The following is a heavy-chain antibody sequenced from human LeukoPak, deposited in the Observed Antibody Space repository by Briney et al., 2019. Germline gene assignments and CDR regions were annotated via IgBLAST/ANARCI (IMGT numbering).Heavy chain of an antibody. CDR1: GFTFSSYA. Sequence: GGSLRLTCPVSGFTFSSYAMSWVRQAPGRGLEWVSVISTSGESAYYADSVKGRFTISRDNSKNTLYLQMNSLRAEDTAVYYCAKDRGSGYHYFDYWGQGTLVTVSS. D-gene: IGHD3-22*01. CDR2: ISTSGESA. CDR3: AKDRGSGYHYFDY. V-gene: IGHV3-23*01. J-gene: IGHJ4*02.